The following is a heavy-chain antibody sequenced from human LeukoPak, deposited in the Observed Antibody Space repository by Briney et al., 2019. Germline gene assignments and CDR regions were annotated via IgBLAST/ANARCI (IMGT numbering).Heavy chain of an antibody. J-gene: IGHJ5*02. Sequence: GGSLRLSCAASGFTFSSYSMNWVRQAPGKVLEWVSYISSSSSTIYYADSVKGRFTISRDNAKNSLYLQMNSLRAEDTAVYYCARDKGAAAMRWFDPWGQGTLVTVSS. CDR3: ARDKGAAAMRWFDP. CDR1: GFTFSSYS. CDR2: ISSSSSTI. D-gene: IGHD2-2*01. V-gene: IGHV3-48*01.